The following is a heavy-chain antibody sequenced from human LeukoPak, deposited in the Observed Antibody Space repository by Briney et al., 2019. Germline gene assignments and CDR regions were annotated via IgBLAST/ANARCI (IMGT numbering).Heavy chain of an antibody. Sequence: PGGSLRLSCAASGFIFSDYCMSWIRQAPGKGLEWVSYISTSGSTIYYADSVRGRFTISRDNAKNSLSLQMNSLRAEDTALYYCARDMVSEAGTRWGDYWGQGILVTVSS. V-gene: IGHV3-11*04. CDR3: ARDMVSEAGTRWGDY. D-gene: IGHD6-19*01. CDR2: ISTSGSTI. CDR1: GFIFSDYC. J-gene: IGHJ4*02.